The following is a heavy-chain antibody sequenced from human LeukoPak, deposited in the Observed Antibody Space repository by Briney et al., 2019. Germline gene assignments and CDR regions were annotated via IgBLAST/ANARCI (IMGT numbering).Heavy chain of an antibody. CDR2: IIPILGIA. J-gene: IGHJ6*02. Sequence: SVKVSCKASGGTFSIYAISWVRQAPGQGLEWMGRIIPILGIANYAQKFQGRVTITADKSTSTAYMELSSLRSEDTAVYYCAGEEGIAAAAAIYYYGMDVWGQGTTVTVSS. V-gene: IGHV1-69*04. CDR3: AGEEGIAAAAAIYYYGMDV. CDR1: GGTFSIYA. D-gene: IGHD6-13*01.